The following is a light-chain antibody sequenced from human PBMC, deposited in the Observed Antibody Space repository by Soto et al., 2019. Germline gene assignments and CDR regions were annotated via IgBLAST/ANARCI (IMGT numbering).Light chain of an antibody. CDR2: DVS. CDR1: SSDVGGYNY. J-gene: IGLJ1*01. V-gene: IGLV2-14*01. CDR3: SSYTSSISLYV. Sequence: QSALTQPASVSGSPGQSITISCTGTSSDVGGYNYVSWYQQHPGKVPKLLIYDVSNRPSGVSNRFSGSKSGNTASLTISGLQADDEADYYCSSYTSSISLYVFGTGTKLTVL.